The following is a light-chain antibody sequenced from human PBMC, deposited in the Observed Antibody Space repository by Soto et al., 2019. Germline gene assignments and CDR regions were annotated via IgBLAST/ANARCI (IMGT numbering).Light chain of an antibody. CDR2: GAS. J-gene: IGKJ4*01. CDR1: QSVSSN. CDR3: QQYNNWPPLT. V-gene: IGKV3-15*01. Sequence: EIVMTQSPATLSVSPGERATLSCRASQSVSSNLAWYQQKPGQAPRLLIYGASTRATGIPARFSGSGSGTEFTLTISSLQSADFAVYYCQQYNNWPPLTFGAGTKVDIK.